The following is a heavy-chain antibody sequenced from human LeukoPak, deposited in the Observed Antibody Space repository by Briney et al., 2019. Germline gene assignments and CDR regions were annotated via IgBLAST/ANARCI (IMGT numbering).Heavy chain of an antibody. CDR3: ARSPEILRFLEWLPPNYYYGMDV. D-gene: IGHD3-3*01. Sequence: ASVKVSCKASGYTLTSYDINWVRQATGQGLEWMGWMNPNSGNTGYAQKFQGRVTMTRNTSISTAYMELSSLRSEDTAVYYCARSPEILRFLEWLPPNYYYGMDVWGQGTTVTVSS. CDR1: GYTLTSYD. J-gene: IGHJ6*02. V-gene: IGHV1-8*01. CDR2: MNPNSGNT.